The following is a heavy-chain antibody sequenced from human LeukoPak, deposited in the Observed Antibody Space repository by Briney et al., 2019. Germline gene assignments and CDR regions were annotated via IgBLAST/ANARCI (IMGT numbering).Heavy chain of an antibody. Sequence: ASVKVSCKASGYTFTSYGISWVRQAPGQGLEWMGWISAYNGNTNYAQKLQGRVTMTRDTSTSTVYMELSSLRSEDTAVYYCARVVGYCSSTSCEYYFDYWGQGTLVTVSS. CDR3: ARVVGYCSSTSCEYYFDY. J-gene: IGHJ4*02. CDR1: GYTFTSYG. V-gene: IGHV1-18*01. CDR2: ISAYNGNT. D-gene: IGHD2-2*01.